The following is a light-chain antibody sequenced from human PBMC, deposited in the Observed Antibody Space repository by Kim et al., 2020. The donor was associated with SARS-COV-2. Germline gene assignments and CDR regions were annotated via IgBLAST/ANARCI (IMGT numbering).Light chain of an antibody. CDR2: AVS. V-gene: IGLV2-14*04. CDR1: RSDVGGYND. Sequence: GQSITMSCTGTRSDVGGYNDVSWYQQHPGKAPKLMLYAVSKRPSGVSNRFSGSKSGNTASLTISGLQAEDEADYYCTSYTSSITWVFGGGTKLTVL. J-gene: IGLJ3*02. CDR3: TSYTSSITWV.